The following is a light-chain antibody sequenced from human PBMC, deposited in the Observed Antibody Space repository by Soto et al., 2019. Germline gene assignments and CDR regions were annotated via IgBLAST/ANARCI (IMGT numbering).Light chain of an antibody. CDR2: LGS. CDR3: MQALQTPWT. Sequence: DIVMTPSPLSLPVTPGETASISCRSSQSLLHSNGYNYLDWYLQKPGQSPQLLIYLGSNRASGVPDRFSGRGSGTDFTLKISRVEAEDVGVYYCMQALQTPWTFGQGTKVEIK. J-gene: IGKJ1*01. V-gene: IGKV2-28*01. CDR1: QSLLHSNGYNY.